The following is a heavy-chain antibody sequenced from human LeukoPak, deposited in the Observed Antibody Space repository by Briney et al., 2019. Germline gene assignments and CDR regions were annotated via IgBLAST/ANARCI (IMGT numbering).Heavy chain of an antibody. CDR3: ARRPAVTAFDY. J-gene: IGHJ4*02. CDR2: IYYSGST. V-gene: IGHV4-59*01. CDR1: GGSISSYY. D-gene: IGHD5-18*01. Sequence: KPSETLSLTCTVSGGSISSYYWSWIRQPPGKGLEWIGYIYYSGSTNYNPSLKSRVTISVDTSKNQSSLKLNSVTAADTAVYYCARRPAVTAFDYWGQGTLVTVSS.